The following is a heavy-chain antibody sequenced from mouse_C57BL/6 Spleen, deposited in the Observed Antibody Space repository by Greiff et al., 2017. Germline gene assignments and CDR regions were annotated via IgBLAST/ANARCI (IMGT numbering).Heavy chain of an antibody. D-gene: IGHD1-1*01. V-gene: IGHV7-1*01. Sequence: EVMLVESGGGLVQSGRSLRLSCATSGFTFSDFYMEWVRQAPGKGLEWIAASRNKANDYTTEYSASVKGRFIVSRDTSQSILYLQMNALRAEDTAIYYCARDAHYYGSSNWYFDVWGTGTTVTVSS. CDR2: SRNKANDYTT. CDR3: ARDAHYYGSSNWYFDV. CDR1: GFTFSDFY. J-gene: IGHJ1*03.